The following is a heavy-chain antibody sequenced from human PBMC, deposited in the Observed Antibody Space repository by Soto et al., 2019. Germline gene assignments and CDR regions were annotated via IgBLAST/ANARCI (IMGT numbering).Heavy chain of an antibody. CDR1: GFSFSSSW. J-gene: IGHJ3*02. CDR3: VRDRRLRGHPFDI. Sequence: EVQLVESGGGLVKPGGSLRLSCAASGFSFSSSWMHWVRQAPGKGLVWVSRISFDGTATTSADAVKGRFIISRDNAKNTLLLQMHNLRADVTAMYYCVRDRRLRGHPFDIWGQGTFVSVSS. CDR2: ISFDGTAT. D-gene: IGHD2-21*02. V-gene: IGHV3-74*03.